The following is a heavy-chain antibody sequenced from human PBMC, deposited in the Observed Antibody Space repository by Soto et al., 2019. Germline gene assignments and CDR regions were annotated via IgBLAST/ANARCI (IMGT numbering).Heavy chain of an antibody. D-gene: IGHD2-2*01. V-gene: IGHV3-33*01. CDR2: IWYDGSNK. J-gene: IGHJ4*02. CDR1: GFTFSSYG. CDR3: ARDRGEGYCSSTSCYYSHYFDY. Sequence: GGSLRLSCAASGFTFSSYGMHWVRQAPGKGLEWVAVIWYDGSNKYYADSVKGRFTISRDNSKNTLYLQMNSLRAEDTAVYYCARDRGEGYCSSTSCYYSHYFDYWGQGTLVTVSS.